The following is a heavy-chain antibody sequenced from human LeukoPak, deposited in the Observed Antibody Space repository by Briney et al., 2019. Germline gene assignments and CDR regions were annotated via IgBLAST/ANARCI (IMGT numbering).Heavy chain of an antibody. CDR2: IYYSGST. J-gene: IGHJ4*02. CDR1: GXSVTSGSYY. CDR3: ARLASGYDD. Sequence: SETLSLTCTVSGXSVTSGSYYWSWIRQPPGKGLEWIGYIYYSGSTNYNPSLKRRVTISIDTSKNQFSLKLSSVTAADTAVYYCARLASGYDDWGQGTLVTVSS. D-gene: IGHD5-12*01. V-gene: IGHV4-61*01.